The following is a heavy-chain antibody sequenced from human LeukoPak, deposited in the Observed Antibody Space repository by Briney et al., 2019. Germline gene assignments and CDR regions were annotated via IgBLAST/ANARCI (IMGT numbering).Heavy chain of an antibody. V-gene: IGHV1-2*06. CDR3: ARGSSP. CDR2: VNPKNGDT. J-gene: IGHJ3*01. CDR1: GYKFTDYY. Sequence: ASVKVSCKASGYKFTDYYIHWVRQAPGQGLEWMGRVNPKNGDTNSAQKFQGRVTMTRDTSINTAYMELSRLTSDDTAMYYCARGSSPWGQGTMVTVSS.